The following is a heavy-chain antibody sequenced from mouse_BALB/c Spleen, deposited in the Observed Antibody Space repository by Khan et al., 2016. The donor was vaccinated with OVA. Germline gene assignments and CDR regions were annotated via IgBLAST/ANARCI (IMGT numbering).Heavy chain of an antibody. D-gene: IGHD2-3*01. CDR3: ECPAYDGYFNY. CDR2: ISTYSGNT. CDR1: GYTFTDYA. V-gene: IGHV1S137*01. Sequence: QVQLQQSGPELVRPGVSVKISCKGSGYTFTDYALHWVKQSHAKSLEWIGFISTYSGNTNYKQKCKGKATMTVDKSSSTAYKELARLTSEDSAIYFYECPAYDGYFNYWGQDTPLPVPS. J-gene: IGHJ2*01.